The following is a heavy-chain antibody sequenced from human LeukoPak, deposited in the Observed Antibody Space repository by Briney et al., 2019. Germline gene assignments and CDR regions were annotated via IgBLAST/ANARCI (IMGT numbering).Heavy chain of an antibody. CDR1: GFTFDDYA. CDR2: ISWNSGSI. J-gene: IGHJ4*02. V-gene: IGHV3-9*03. D-gene: IGHD6-19*01. Sequence: GRSLRLSCAASGFTFDDYAMHWVRQAPGKGLEWVSGISWNSGSIGYADSVKGRFTISRDNAENSLYLQMNSLRAEDMALYYCAKDITAGAVASAAFDYWGQGTLVTVSS. CDR3: AKDITAGAVASAAFDY.